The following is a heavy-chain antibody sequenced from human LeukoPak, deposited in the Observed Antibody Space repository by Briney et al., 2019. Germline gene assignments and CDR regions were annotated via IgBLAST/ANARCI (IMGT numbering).Heavy chain of an antibody. CDR3: ARIAVAGGYYYYMDV. CDR2: IYYSGST. V-gene: IGHV4-59*01. J-gene: IGHJ6*03. Sequence: SETLSLTCTVSGDSISSYYWSWIRQPPGKGLEWMGYIYYSGSTNYNPSLKSRVTISVDTSKNHFSLNLSSVTAADTAVYYCARIAVAGGYYYYMDVWGKGTTVTVSS. CDR1: GDSISSYY. D-gene: IGHD6-19*01.